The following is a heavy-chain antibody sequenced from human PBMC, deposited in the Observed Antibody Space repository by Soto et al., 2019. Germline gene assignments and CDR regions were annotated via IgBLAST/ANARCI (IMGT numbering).Heavy chain of an antibody. J-gene: IGHJ4*02. CDR1: GFTFSSYG. CDR3: AKSPLRIYDSSLYYFDY. V-gene: IGHV3-30*18. Sequence: GGSLRLSCAASGFTFSSYGMHWVRQAPGKGLEWVAVISYDGSNKYYADSGKGRFTISRDNSKNTLFLQMNSLRAEDTAVYYCAKSPLRIYDSSLYYFDYWGQGTLVTVSS. CDR2: ISYDGSNK. D-gene: IGHD3-22*01.